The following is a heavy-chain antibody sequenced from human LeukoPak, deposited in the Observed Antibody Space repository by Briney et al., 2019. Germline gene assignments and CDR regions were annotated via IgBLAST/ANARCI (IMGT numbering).Heavy chain of an antibody. CDR2: IWYDGSNK. J-gene: IGHJ6*02. Sequence: PGGSLRLSCAASGFTFGSYGMHWVRQAPGKGLEWVAVIWYDGSNKYYADSVKGRFTISRDNSKNTLYLQMNSLRAEDTAVYYCARYDFWSGYDHYYYGMDVWGQGTTVTVSS. CDR1: GFTFGSYG. V-gene: IGHV3-33*01. D-gene: IGHD3-3*01. CDR3: ARYDFWSGYDHYYYGMDV.